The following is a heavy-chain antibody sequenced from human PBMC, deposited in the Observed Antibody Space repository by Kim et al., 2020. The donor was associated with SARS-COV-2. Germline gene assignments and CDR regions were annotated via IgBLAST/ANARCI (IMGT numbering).Heavy chain of an antibody. CDR2: IIPILGIA. CDR3: ARGGDYSNYVGYYYYYMDV. CDR1: GGTFSSYA. V-gene: IGHV1-69*04. Sequence: SVKVSCKASGGTFSSYAISWVRQAPGQGLEWMGRIIPILGIANYAQKFQGRVTITADKSTSTAYMELSSLRSEDTAVYYCARGGDYSNYVGYYYYYMDVWGKGTTVTVSS. D-gene: IGHD4-4*01. J-gene: IGHJ6*03.